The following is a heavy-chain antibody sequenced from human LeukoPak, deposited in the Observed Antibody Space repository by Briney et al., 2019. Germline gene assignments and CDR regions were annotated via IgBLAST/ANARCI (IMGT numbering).Heavy chain of an antibody. CDR2: INDSGST. J-gene: IGHJ6*03. V-gene: IGHV4-38-2*01. Sequence: SETLSLTCAVSGYSISSGYYWGWIRRPPGKGMEWIGSINDSGSTYYNPSVKSRVTIEGDTTKKKFSLKLSSVTAADTAVYYCARQTYYDFWSGWSDYHYYMDVWGKGTTVTVSS. D-gene: IGHD3-3*01. CDR3: ARQTYYDFWSGWSDYHYYMDV. CDR1: GYSISSGYY.